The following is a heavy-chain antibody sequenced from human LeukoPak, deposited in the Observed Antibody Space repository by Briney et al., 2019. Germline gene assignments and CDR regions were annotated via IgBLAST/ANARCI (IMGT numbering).Heavy chain of an antibody. Sequence: GGSLRLSCAVSGFTFSSYWMSWVRQAPGRGLEWVANIKQDGSEKYYVDSVKGRFTISRDNAKNSLYLQMNSLRAEDTAVYYCAKDRCSNGIGCYYYYVDVWGKGTTVTISS. CDR3: AKDRCSNGIGCYYYYVDV. V-gene: IGHV3-7*01. D-gene: IGHD2-8*01. CDR1: GFTFSSYW. CDR2: IKQDGSEK. J-gene: IGHJ6*03.